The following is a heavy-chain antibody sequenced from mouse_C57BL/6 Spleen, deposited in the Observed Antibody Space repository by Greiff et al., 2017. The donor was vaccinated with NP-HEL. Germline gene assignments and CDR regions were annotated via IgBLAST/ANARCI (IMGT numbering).Heavy chain of an antibody. CDR3: ARTGELPQWYFDV. CDR1: GYTFTSYW. J-gene: IGHJ1*03. D-gene: IGHD3-2*02. Sequence: QVQLQQPGAELVKPGASVKLSCKASGYTFTSYWMHWVKQRPGQGLEWIGMIHPNSGSTNYNEKFKSKATLTVDKSSSTAYMQLSSLTSEDSAVYYCARTGELPQWYFDVWGTGTTVTVSS. V-gene: IGHV1-64*01. CDR2: IHPNSGST.